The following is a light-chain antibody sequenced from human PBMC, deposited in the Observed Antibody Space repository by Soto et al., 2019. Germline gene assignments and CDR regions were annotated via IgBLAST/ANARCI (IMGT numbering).Light chain of an antibody. CDR3: QHYNSYSEA. CDR2: AAS. J-gene: IGKJ1*01. CDR1: RGISSY. V-gene: IGKV1-8*01. Sequence: AIRMTQPPSSFSASTGDTVTITCRASRGISSYLAWYQQKPGKATKLLIYAASTLQSGVPSRFSGSGSGTEFTLTISSLQPDDFATYYCQHYNSYSEAFGQGTKVDI.